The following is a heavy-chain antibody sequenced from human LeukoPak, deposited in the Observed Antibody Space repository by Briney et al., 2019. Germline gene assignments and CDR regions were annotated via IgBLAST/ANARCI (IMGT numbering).Heavy chain of an antibody. J-gene: IGHJ4*02. CDR1: GFTFSSYG. CDR2: IRYDGSNK. CDR3: AKDPYYDFWSGYYTGAYYFDS. V-gene: IGHV3-30*02. Sequence: GGSLRLSCAASGFTFSSYGMHWVRQAPGKGLEWVAFIRYDGSNKYYADSVKGRFTISRDNSKNTLYLQMNSLRAEDTAVYYCAKDPYYDFWSGYYTGAYYFDSWGQGTLVTVSS. D-gene: IGHD3-3*01.